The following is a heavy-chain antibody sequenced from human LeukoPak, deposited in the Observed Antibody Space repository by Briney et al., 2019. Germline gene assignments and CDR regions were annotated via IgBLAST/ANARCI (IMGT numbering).Heavy chain of an antibody. V-gene: IGHV3-43*02. J-gene: IGHJ4*02. CDR2: ISGDGGSS. Sequence: PGGSLRLSCAASGFRFDVYAMHCARQGPGQGLEWVSIISGDGGSSDYTGSVKGRFTISRDNSKNSLYLQMNNLRAEDSAFYYCAKPTAMTTPYYFNSWGQGTLVTVSS. CDR3: AKPTAMTTPYYFNS. CDR1: GFRFDVYA. D-gene: IGHD4-17*01.